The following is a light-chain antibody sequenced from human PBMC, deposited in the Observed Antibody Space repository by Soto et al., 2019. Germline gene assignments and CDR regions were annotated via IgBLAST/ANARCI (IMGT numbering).Light chain of an antibody. CDR3: HQYYDSPPT. CDR2: WAS. V-gene: IGKV4-1*01. CDR1: QSVSYSANDKNF. Sequence: DIVMTQSPDSLAVSLGERATINCKSSQSVSYSANDKNFLAWYQQKPGQPPRLLINWASTRQSGVPDRFSGSGSGTDFTLTITNLRAEDVAVYYCHQYYDSPPTFGQGTNLEIK. J-gene: IGKJ2*01.